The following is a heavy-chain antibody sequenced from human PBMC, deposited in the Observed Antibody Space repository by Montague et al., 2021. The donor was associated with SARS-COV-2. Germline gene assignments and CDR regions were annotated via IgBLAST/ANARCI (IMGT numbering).Heavy chain of an antibody. V-gene: IGHV4-61*02. CDR2: IYTSGGT. J-gene: IGHJ5*02. D-gene: IGHD6-25*01. CDR1: IGSISSGSYY. CDR3: ARDGYSSGWNGLHWFDP. Sequence: TLSLTCTVSIGSISSGSYYWSWIRQPAGKELEWIGRIYTSGGTNYNPSLKSRITISVDTSKNQFSLKLSSVTAADTAMYYCARDGYSSGWNGLHWFDPWGQGTMVTVSS.